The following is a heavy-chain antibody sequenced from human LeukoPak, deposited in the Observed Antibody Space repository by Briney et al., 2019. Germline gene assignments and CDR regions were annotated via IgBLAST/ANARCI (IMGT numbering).Heavy chain of an antibody. Sequence: SVKVSCKASGGTLSSYAISWVRQAPGQGLEWMGGIIPIFGTANYAQKFQGRVTITADESTSTAYMELSSLRSEDTAVYYCARVTLYDFWSGYYNWFDPWGQGTLVTVSS. V-gene: IGHV1-69*13. CDR3: ARVTLYDFWSGYYNWFDP. CDR2: IIPIFGTA. J-gene: IGHJ5*02. CDR1: GGTLSSYA. D-gene: IGHD3-3*01.